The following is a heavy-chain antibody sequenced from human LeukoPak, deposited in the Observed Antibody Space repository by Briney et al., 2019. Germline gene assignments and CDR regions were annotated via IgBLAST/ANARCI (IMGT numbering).Heavy chain of an antibody. D-gene: IGHD6-6*01. CDR2: ISSTINTI. CDR3: SRFSSVAAQY. J-gene: IGHJ4*02. V-gene: IGHV3-48*01. Sequence: LSYISSTINTIYYADSVKGRFTISRDNAKNSLYLQMNSLRAEDTAVYYCSRFSSVAAQYWGQGTLVTVSS.